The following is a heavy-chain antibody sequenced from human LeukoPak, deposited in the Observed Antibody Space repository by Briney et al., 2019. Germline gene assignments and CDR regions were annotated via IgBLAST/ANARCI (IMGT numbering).Heavy chain of an antibody. CDR1: GFTFSSYA. J-gene: IGHJ5*02. V-gene: IGHV3-23*01. CDR2: ISGSGGST. Sequence: GGSLRLSCAASGFTFSSYAMSWVRQAPGKGLEWVSAISGSGGSTYYADSVKGRFTISRDNSKNTLYLQMNSLRAEDTAVHYCAKGVTGTTILNWFDPWGQGTLVTVSS. CDR3: AKGVTGTTILNWFDP. D-gene: IGHD1-7*01.